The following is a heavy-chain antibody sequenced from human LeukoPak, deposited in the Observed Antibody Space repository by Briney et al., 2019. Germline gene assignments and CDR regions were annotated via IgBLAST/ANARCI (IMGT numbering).Heavy chain of an antibody. Sequence: PGGSLRLSCAASGFNFSTYSMNWVRQAPGKGLEWVSSISTSSSYIYYADSLKGRFTISRDNAKNSLYLQMNSLRAEDTAVYYCARVYYDSSGYYDVAFDMWGQGTMVTVSS. CDR2: ISTSSSYI. CDR1: GFNFSTYS. J-gene: IGHJ3*02. D-gene: IGHD3-22*01. CDR3: ARVYYDSSGYYDVAFDM. V-gene: IGHV3-21*01.